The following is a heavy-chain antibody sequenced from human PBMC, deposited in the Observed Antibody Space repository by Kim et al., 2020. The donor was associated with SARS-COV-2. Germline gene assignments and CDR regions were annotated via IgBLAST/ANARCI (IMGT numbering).Heavy chain of an antibody. CDR3: ARQISGSYGQTIDY. CDR2: IYYSGST. Sequence: SETLSLTCTVSGGSISSSSYYWGWIRQPPGKGLEWIGSIYYSGSTYYNPSLKSRVTISVDTSKNQFSLKLSSVTAADTAVYYCARQISGSYGQTIDYWGQGTLVTVSS. D-gene: IGHD1-26*01. CDR1: GGSISSSSYY. V-gene: IGHV4-39*01. J-gene: IGHJ4*02.